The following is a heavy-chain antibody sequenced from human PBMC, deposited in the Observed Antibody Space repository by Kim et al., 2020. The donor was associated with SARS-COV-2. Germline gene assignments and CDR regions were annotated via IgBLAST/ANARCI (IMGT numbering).Heavy chain of an antibody. CDR1: GYTFSGYY. D-gene: IGHD6-13*01. V-gene: IGHV1-2*06. Sequence: ASVKVSCKASGYTFSGYYMHWVRQAPGQGLEWMGRINPNSGNTNYAQKFQGRVTMTRDTSISTAYMELSSLRSDDTAVYYCARETQQLGFDYLGQGTLGTVST. CDR3: ARETQQLGFDY. J-gene: IGHJ4*02. CDR2: INPNSGNT.